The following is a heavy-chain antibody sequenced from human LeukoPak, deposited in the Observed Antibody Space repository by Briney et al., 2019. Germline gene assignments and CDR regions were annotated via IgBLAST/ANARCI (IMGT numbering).Heavy chain of an antibody. V-gene: IGHV1-2*02. D-gene: IGHD6-6*01. Sequence: ASVKVSCKASGYTFTGYYMHWVRQAPGQGLEWMGWINPNSGGTNYAQKFQGRVTMTRDTSISTAYMELSRLRSDDTAVYYCAKDGMYSSSSSYYFDYWGQGTLVTVAS. J-gene: IGHJ4*02. CDR3: AKDGMYSSSSSYYFDY. CDR2: INPNSGGT. CDR1: GYTFTGYY.